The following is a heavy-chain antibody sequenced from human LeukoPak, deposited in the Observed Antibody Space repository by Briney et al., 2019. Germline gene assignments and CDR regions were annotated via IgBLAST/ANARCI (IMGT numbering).Heavy chain of an antibody. CDR3: ARDEQLADAFDI. D-gene: IGHD6-13*01. V-gene: IGHV1-69*04. J-gene: IGHJ3*02. Sequence: SVKVSCKASGGTFSSYAISWVRHAPGQGLEWMGRIIPILGIANYAQKFQGRVTITADKSTSTAYMELSSLRSEDTAVYYCARDEQLADAFDIWGQGTMVTVSS. CDR1: GGTFSSYA. CDR2: IIPILGIA.